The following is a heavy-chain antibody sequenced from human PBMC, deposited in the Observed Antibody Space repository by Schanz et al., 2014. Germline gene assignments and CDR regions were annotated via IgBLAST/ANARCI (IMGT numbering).Heavy chain of an antibody. CDR2: IYYSGST. CDR3: ARGGRTTYNYYYGIDV. J-gene: IGHJ6*02. V-gene: IGHV4-30-4*07. Sequence: QVQLQESGPRLVKPSQTLSLTCTVSGGSISSGGYSWNWIRQPPGKGLEWIVYIYYSGSTYYNPSLKSRVTIPLATSKNQFSLKLSSVTAADTAVYYCARGGRTTYNYYYGIDVWGQGTTVTVSS. D-gene: IGHD1-1*01. CDR1: GGSISSGGYS.